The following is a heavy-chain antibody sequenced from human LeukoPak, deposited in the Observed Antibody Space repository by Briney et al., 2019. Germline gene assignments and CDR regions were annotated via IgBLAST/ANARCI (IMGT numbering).Heavy chain of an antibody. Sequence: GGSLTLSCAASGFTFSRYWMTWVRQSPGKGLDWVANINQDGSEKYYGDSVTGRFTISRDNAENSLFLQMNSLRADDTGVYYCARAREAPANVFPDHWGQGVVVTVSS. CDR3: ARAREAPANVFPDH. CDR2: INQDGSEK. D-gene: IGHD2-15*01. V-gene: IGHV3-7*01. CDR1: GFTFSRYW. J-gene: IGHJ4*02.